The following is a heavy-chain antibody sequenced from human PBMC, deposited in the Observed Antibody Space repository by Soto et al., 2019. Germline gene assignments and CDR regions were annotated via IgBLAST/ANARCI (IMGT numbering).Heavy chain of an antibody. CDR3: ARGHLAVVPVASWFYYMDV. J-gene: IGHJ6*03. V-gene: IGHV1-3*01. CDR2: INAGNGNT. D-gene: IGHD2-2*01. CDR1: GYTFTNYA. Sequence: ASVKVSCKASGYTFTNYAVHWVRRAPGQRLEWMGWINAGNGNTRFSQNLQGRVTITRDTSARTVYMELSSLRSEDTAVYYCARGHLAVVPVASWFYYMDVWGKGTTVTVSS.